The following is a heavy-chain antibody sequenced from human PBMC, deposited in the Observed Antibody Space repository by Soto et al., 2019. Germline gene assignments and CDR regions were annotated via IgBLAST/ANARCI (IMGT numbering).Heavy chain of an antibody. J-gene: IGHJ4*02. D-gene: IGHD6-13*01. CDR2: INPNSGGT. CDR3: AREWAEYSSSWYEGSGDFDY. V-gene: IGHV1-2*02. Sequence: ASVNVSCKSSGYTFTGYYIHWVRQAPGQGLEWMGWINPNSGGTNYAQKFQGRVTMTRDTSISTAYMELSRLRSDDTAVYYCAREWAEYSSSWYEGSGDFDYWGQGTLVTVSS. CDR1: GYTFTGYY.